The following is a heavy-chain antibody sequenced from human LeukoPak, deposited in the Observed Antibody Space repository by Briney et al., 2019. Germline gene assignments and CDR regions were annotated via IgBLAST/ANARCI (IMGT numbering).Heavy chain of an antibody. V-gene: IGHV3-23*01. CDR3: AKDSRRLYGLGFWDI. J-gene: IGHJ3*02. D-gene: IGHD2-2*02. CDR1: GFSFTTSS. Sequence: GGAFRLFCCASGFSFTTSSHGWGRPAPGEGREGGLTVVRSGDGAYYADSVKGRFAISRDNSKNTLYLQMNSLRVEDTAVYYCAKDSRRLYGLGFWDIWGQGTMVTVSS. CDR2: VVRSGDGA.